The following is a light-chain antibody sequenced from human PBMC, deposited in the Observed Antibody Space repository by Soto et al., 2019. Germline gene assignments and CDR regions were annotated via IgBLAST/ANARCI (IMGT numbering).Light chain of an antibody. CDR3: QQYYNYPLT. Sequence: ATRMTQSPSLLSASTGDRVTIACRASQHIGSFLAWYQQRPGRAPKLLIYSASTLQSGVPSRFSGSGSGTDFTLTIAGLQSEDFAIYYCQQYYNYPLTFGGGTKVEIK. V-gene: IGKV1-8*01. J-gene: IGKJ4*01. CDR2: SAS. CDR1: QHIGSF.